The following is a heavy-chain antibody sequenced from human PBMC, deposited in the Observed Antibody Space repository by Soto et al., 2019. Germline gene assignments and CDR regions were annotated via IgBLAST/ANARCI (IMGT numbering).Heavy chain of an antibody. J-gene: IGHJ4*02. CDR1: EGPFSSHA. Sequence: GGSLRLSRAVAEGPFSSHAISCVRQTPGKGLEWVSAISGSGGSTYYADSVKGRFTISRDNSKNTLYLQMNSLRAEDTAVYYCAKATTPGTYYDDSSGPDYWGQGTLVTVSS. CDR3: AKATTPGTYYDDSSGPDY. V-gene: IGHV3-23*01. D-gene: IGHD3-22*01. CDR2: ISGSGGST.